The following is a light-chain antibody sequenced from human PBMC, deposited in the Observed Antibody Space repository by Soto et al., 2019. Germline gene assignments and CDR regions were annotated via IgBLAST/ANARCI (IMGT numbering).Light chain of an antibody. CDR1: NIGSMS. Sequence: SYELTQAPAVSVAPGQTATIPCGGNNIGSMSVHWYQQKPGQAPVLVVYDDYDRPSGIPERFSGSNSGNTATLTISRVEAGDEADYYCQVWDSSSSHVVFGGGTQLTVL. CDR2: DDY. V-gene: IGLV3-21*02. J-gene: IGLJ2*01. CDR3: QVWDSSSSHVV.